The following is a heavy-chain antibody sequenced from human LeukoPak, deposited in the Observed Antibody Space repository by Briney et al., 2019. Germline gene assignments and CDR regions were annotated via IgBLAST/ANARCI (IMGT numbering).Heavy chain of an antibody. J-gene: IGHJ4*02. V-gene: IGHV1-18*01. CDR1: GYNFNRYT. CDR2: VSTSNGDT. CDR3: ARVSDTSMVTPGFDS. D-gene: IGHD5-18*01. Sequence: ASVKVSCMTSGYNFNRYTITWVRQAPGQGLEWMGWVSTSNGDTNYAENFQGRLTMTTETVTKTAYMELRRLRSGDTAIYFCARVSDTSMVTPGFDSWGQGTLVTVSS.